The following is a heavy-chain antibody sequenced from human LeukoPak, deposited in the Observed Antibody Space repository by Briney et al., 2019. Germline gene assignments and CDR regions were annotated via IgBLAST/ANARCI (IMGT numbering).Heavy chain of an antibody. D-gene: IGHD6-19*01. CDR2: IYHSGST. J-gene: IGHJ4*02. CDR3: SRASSTSYYDY. V-gene: IGHV4-38-2*02. Sequence: PSETLSLTCTVSGYSITSGYYWGWIRQPPGKGLEWIGTIYHSGSTYHNPSLKSRVTISVDTSKNQFSLKLSSVTAADTALYYCSRASSTSYYDYWGQGSLVTVSS. CDR1: GYSITSGYY.